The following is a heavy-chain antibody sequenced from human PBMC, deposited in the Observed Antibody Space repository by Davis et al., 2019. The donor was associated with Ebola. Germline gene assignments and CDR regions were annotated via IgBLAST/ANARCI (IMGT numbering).Heavy chain of an antibody. V-gene: IGHV1-18*01. CDR1: GYTFTSYG. CDR3: ARDGPYSSSWYFDY. D-gene: IGHD6-13*01. Sequence: AASVKVSCKASGYTFTSYGISWVRQAPGQGLEWMGWISAYNGNTNYAQTLQGRVTMTTDTSTSTAYMELRSLRSDDTAVYYCARDGPYSSSWYFDYWGQGTLVTVSS. J-gene: IGHJ4*02. CDR2: ISAYNGNT.